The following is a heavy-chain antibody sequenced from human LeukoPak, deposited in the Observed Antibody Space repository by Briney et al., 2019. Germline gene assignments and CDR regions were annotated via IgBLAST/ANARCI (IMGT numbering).Heavy chain of an antibody. V-gene: IGHV4-34*01. CDR1: GGSFSGYY. J-gene: IGHJ4*02. CDR3: APGHSSGSLFDY. D-gene: IGHD6-19*01. CDR2: SNHSGST. Sequence: SETLSLTCAVYGGSFSGYYWSWIRQPPGKGREWIGESNHSGSTNYNPSLTGRVTISVDTSTNQFSLKLSSVTAADPAVHYCAPGHSSGSLFDYWGQGTLVTVSS.